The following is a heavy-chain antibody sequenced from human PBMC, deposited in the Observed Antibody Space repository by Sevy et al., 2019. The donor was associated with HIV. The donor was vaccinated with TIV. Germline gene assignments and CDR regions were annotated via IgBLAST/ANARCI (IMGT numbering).Heavy chain of an antibody. D-gene: IGHD2-15*01. CDR1: GYTFTSYA. Sequence: ASVKVSCKASGYTFTSYAMHWVRQAPGQRLEWMGWINAGNGNTKYSQKFQGRVTITRDTSASTAYMELSSLRSEDTVVYYCARSEGYCSGGSCYSIYYYYGMDVWGQGTTVTVSS. V-gene: IGHV1-3*01. J-gene: IGHJ6*02. CDR2: INAGNGNT. CDR3: ARSEGYCSGGSCYSIYYYYGMDV.